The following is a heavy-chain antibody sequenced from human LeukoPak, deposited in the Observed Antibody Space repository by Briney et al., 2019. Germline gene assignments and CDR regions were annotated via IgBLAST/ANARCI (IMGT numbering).Heavy chain of an antibody. CDR2: ISAYNGNT. CDR1: GYTFTSSG. J-gene: IGHJ4*02. V-gene: IGHV1-18*01. D-gene: IGHD3-22*01. CDR3: ARDPYDYDSSGYYSLDY. Sequence: ASVKVSCKASGYTFTSSGISWVRQAPGQGLEWMGWISAYNGNTNYAQKLQGRVTMITDTSTSTAYMELRSLRSDDTAVYYCARDPYDYDSSGYYSLDYWGQGTLVTVSS.